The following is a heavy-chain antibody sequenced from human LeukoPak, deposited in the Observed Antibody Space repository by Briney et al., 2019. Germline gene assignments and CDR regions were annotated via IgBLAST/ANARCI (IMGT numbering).Heavy chain of an antibody. J-gene: IGHJ4*02. V-gene: IGHV4-59*08. D-gene: IGHD3-22*01. CDR2: IYYSGST. CDR1: GDSISSYY. CDR3: ARGGPYYYDGSGLHDY. Sequence: SETLSLTCTVSGDSISSYYWSWIRQPPGKGLEWIGCIYYSGSTNYNPSLKSRVTISVDTSKNQFSLKLSSVTAPDTAVYYCARGGPYYYDGSGLHDYWGQGTLVTVSS.